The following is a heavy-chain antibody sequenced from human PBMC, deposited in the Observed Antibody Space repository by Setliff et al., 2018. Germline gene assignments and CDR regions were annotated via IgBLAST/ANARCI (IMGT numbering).Heavy chain of an antibody. CDR1: GYFISSGYY. Sequence: SETLSLTCAVSGYFISSGYYWAWIRQPPGKGLEWIGSIYHGGTTYYSPSLKTRVTMSVDPSKNQFSLHLSSVTAADTAIYYCARHSSWGTVTDRLHYNFFDFWGQGTLVTVSS. D-gene: IGHD3-10*01. CDR3: ARHSSWGTVTDRLHYNFFDF. V-gene: IGHV4-38-2*01. J-gene: IGHJ4*02. CDR2: IYHGGTT.